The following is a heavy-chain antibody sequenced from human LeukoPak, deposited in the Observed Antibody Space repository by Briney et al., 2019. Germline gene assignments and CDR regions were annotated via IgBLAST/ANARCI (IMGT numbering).Heavy chain of an antibody. CDR3: ARGVAALY. CDR1: GGSFSGYY. CDR2: INHSGST. V-gene: IGHV4-34*01. D-gene: IGHD6-13*01. J-gene: IGHJ4*02. Sequence: SETLSLPCAVYGGSFSGYYWSWIRQPPGKGLEWIGEINHSGSTNYNPSLKSRVTISVDTSKNQFSLKLSSVTAADTAVYYCARGVAALYWGQGTLVTVSS.